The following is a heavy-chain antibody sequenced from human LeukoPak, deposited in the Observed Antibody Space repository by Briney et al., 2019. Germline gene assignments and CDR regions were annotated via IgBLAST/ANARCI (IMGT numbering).Heavy chain of an antibody. V-gene: IGHV3-7*01. CDR2: INQDGSEK. CDR3: ATYYYDNTGQI. CDR1: GLTLSYYW. J-gene: IGHJ4*02. Sequence: PGGSLGLSCAASGLTLSYYWMSWVRQAPGKGLEWVANINQDGSEKYYVDSVKGRFTISRDNAKNSLYLQMNSLRAEDAAVYYCATYYYDNTGQIWGQGTLVTVSS. D-gene: IGHD3-22*01.